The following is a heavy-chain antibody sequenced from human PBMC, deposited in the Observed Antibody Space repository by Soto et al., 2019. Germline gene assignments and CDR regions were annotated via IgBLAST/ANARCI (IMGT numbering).Heavy chain of an antibody. CDR3: TKGCECGFDLFDD. D-gene: IGHD5-12*01. Sequence: QVQLVESGGGVAQPGRSLRLSCTVSGFIFKTYGMQWVRQAPGKGLEWVAVISEGGSSKYYADSVKGRFTISRDNSENTGYLQMNSLRAEDTAGYYCTKGCECGFDLFDDWGQGTLVTVSS. CDR1: GFIFKTYG. CDR2: ISEGGSSK. V-gene: IGHV3-30*18. J-gene: IGHJ4*02.